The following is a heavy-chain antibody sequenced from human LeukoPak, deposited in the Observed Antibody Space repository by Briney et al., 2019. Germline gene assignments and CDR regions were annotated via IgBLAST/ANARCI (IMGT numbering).Heavy chain of an antibody. CDR2: INHSVST. J-gene: IGHJ6*03. D-gene: IGHD3-10*01. V-gene: IGHV4-34*01. CDR3: ARVKRVVTMVRGVRDYYYYMDV. Sequence: SETLSLTCAVYGGAFSGYYWSWIRQPPGKGLEWVGGINHSVSTNYNPSLKSRVTISVDTSKNQFSLKLSSVTAADTAVYYCARVKRVVTMVRGVRDYYYYMDVWGKGTTVTVSS. CDR1: GGAFSGYY.